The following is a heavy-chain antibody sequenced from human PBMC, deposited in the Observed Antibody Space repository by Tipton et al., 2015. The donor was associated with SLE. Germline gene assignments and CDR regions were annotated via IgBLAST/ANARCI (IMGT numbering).Heavy chain of an antibody. CDR3: ARDGAMIVPRGSFDI. J-gene: IGHJ3*02. V-gene: IGHV4-38-2*02. CDR2: IYHSGST. D-gene: IGHD3-22*01. Sequence: TLSLTCAVSGYSISSGYYWGWIRQPPGKGLEWIGSIYHSGSTSYNPSLKSRVTMSVDTSKNQFSLKLSSVTAADTAVYYCARDGAMIVPRGSFDIWGQGTMVTVSS. CDR1: GYSISSGYY.